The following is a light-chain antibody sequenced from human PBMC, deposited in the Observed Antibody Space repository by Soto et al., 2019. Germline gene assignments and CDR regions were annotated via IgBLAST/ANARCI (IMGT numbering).Light chain of an antibody. CDR3: HQRQYWPPIT. CDR2: DAS. J-gene: IGKJ5*01. CDR1: QSVSSD. V-gene: IGKV3-11*01. Sequence: EIVLTHSPVTLSFSAGGXGTPSCSASQSVSSDLAWYQQKPGQAPRLLIYDASNRATGIPARFSGSGSGTDFTLTISSLEPEDFAVYYCHQRQYWPPITFGQGTRLEIK.